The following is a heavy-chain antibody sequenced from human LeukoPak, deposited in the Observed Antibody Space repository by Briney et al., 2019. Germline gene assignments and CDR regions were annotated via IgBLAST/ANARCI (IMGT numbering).Heavy chain of an antibody. CDR1: GGXISSTSVY. Sequence: SETLSLTCTVSGGXISSTSVYWGWLRQPPGKWLEGIGKINHSGSTNYYPSLKSRVTISVDTSKNQLSLKLSSMTAADTSVYYCATQWLVSPRFDYWGQGTLVTVSS. CDR3: ATQWLVSPRFDY. V-gene: IGHV4-39*01. D-gene: IGHD6-19*01. J-gene: IGHJ4*02. CDR2: INHSGST.